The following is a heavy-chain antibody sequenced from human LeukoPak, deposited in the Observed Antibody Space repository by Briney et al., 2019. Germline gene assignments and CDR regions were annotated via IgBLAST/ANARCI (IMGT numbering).Heavy chain of an antibody. V-gene: IGHV4-34*01. J-gene: IGHJ4*02. CDR2: INHSGST. CDR3: ASGSLWSGILEY. CDR1: GGSFSGYY. Sequence: SETLSLTCAVYGGSFSGYYWSWTRQPPGKGLEWIGEINHSGSTNYNPSLKSRVTISVDTSKNQVSLKLSSVTAADTAVYYCASGSLWSGILEYWGQGTLVIVSS. D-gene: IGHD3-3*01.